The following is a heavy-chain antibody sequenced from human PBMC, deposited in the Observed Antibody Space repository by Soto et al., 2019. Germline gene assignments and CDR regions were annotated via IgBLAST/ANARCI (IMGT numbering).Heavy chain of an antibody. Sequence: GGALRLSCAASGFTFSSYAMHWVRQAPGKGLEWVAVISYDGSNKYYADSVKGRFTISRDNSKNTLYLQMNSLRAEDTAVYYCARDSLIAARPGARYFDYCGQGTLVPVSS. D-gene: IGHD6-6*01. CDR2: ISYDGSNK. CDR3: ARDSLIAARPGARYFDY. V-gene: IGHV3-30-3*01. J-gene: IGHJ4*02. CDR1: GFTFSSYA.